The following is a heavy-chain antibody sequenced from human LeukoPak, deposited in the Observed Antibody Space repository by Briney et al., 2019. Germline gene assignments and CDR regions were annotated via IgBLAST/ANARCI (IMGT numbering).Heavy chain of an antibody. Sequence: ASVKVSCKVSGYTLTELSMRWVRQAPGQGLEWMGIINPSGGSTSYAQKFQGRVTMTRDMSTSTVYMELSSLRSEDTAVYYCARPHYSDSSSLEIDYWGQGTLVTVSS. V-gene: IGHV1-46*01. CDR3: ARPHYSDSSSLEIDY. D-gene: IGHD6-13*01. CDR2: INPSGGST. J-gene: IGHJ4*02. CDR1: GYTLTELS.